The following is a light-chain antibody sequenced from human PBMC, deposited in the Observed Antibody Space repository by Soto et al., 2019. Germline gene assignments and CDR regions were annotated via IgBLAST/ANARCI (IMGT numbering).Light chain of an antibody. V-gene: IGKV3-11*01. CDR1: QSVSSY. CDR2: DAS. CDR3: QQRSNWPYT. J-gene: IGKJ2*01. Sequence: EIVLTQSPATLSLSPGERATLSCRASQSVSSYLAWYQQKPGQAPRLLIYDASNRATGIPARFSGSGSGTNFTLIISSLEPEDFAVYYCQQRSNWPYTFGQGTKLEIK.